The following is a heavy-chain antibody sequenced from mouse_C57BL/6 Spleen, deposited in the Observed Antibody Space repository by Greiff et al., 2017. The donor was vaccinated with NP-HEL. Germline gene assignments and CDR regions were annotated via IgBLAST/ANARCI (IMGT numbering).Heavy chain of an antibody. CDR3: ARIWDYGSSYGMDY. J-gene: IGHJ4*01. V-gene: IGHV2-9-1*01. CDR1: GFSLTSYA. Sequence: VKLMESGPGLVAPSQSLSITCTVSGFSLTSYAISWVRQPPGKGLEWLGVIWTGGGTNYNSALKSRLSISKDNSKSQFFLKMNSLQTDDTARYYCARIWDYGSSYGMDYWGQGTSVTVSS. D-gene: IGHD1-1*01. CDR2: IWTGGGT.